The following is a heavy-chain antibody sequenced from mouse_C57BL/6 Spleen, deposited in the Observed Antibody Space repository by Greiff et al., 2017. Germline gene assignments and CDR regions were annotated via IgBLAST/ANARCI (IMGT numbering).Heavy chain of an antibody. V-gene: IGHV8-12*01. CDR1: GFSLSTSGMG. CDR2: IYWDDDK. J-gene: IGHJ2*01. Sequence: QVTLKESGPGILQSSQTLSLTCSFSGFSLSTSGMGVSWIRQPSGKGLEWLAHIYWDDDKRYNPSLKSRLTISKDTSRNQVFLKITSVDTADTATYYCARGFIYYDHEDYVDYWGQGTTLTVSS. CDR3: ARGFIYYDHEDYVDY. D-gene: IGHD2-4*01.